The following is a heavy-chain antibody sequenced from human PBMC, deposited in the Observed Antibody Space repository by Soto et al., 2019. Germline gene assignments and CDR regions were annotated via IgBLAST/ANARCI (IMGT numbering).Heavy chain of an antibody. Sequence: GGSLRLSCAASGFTLSSYSMSWVRQAPGKGLEWVSLINGGGGGTYYADSVKGRFTISRDNAKNTLYLQMNSLRAEDTAVYYCATSGQLLAFDIWGQGTMVTVSS. CDR2: INGGGGGT. CDR3: ATSGQLLAFDI. D-gene: IGHD3-10*01. CDR1: GFTLSSYS. V-gene: IGHV3-23*01. J-gene: IGHJ3*02.